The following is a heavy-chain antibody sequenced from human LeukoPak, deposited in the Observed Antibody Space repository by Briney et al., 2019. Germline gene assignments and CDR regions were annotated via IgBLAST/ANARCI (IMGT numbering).Heavy chain of an antibody. CDR2: IYYSGST. CDR3: ARKGVYGDYFDY. J-gene: IGHJ4*02. Sequence: SETLSLTCTVSGGSISSYYWSWIRQPPGKELEWIGNIYYSGSTNYSPSLKSRVTISVDTSKNQFSLRLSSLTAADTAVYYCARKGVYGDYFDYWGQGTLVTVSS. CDR1: GGSISSYY. D-gene: IGHD4-17*01. V-gene: IGHV4-59*01.